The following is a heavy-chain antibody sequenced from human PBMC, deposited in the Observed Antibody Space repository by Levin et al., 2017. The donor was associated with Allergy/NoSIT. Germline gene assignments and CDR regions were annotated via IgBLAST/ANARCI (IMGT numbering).Heavy chain of an antibody. J-gene: IGHJ4*02. CDR2: ISGSGGST. Sequence: PGESLKISCAASGFTFSSYAMSWVRQAPGKGLEWVSAISGSGGSTYYADSVKGRFTISRDNSKNTLYLQMNSLRAEDTAVYYCAKETDPQSGGFDYWGQGTLVTVSS. V-gene: IGHV3-23*01. D-gene: IGHD3-10*01. CDR1: GFTFSSYA. CDR3: AKETDPQSGGFDY.